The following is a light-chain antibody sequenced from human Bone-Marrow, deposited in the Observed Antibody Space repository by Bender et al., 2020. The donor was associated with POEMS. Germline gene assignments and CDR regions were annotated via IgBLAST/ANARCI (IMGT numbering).Light chain of an antibody. CDR3: LEWDASNVV. Sequence: SYELTQPPSVSVSPGQTASITCSGDNLGNKYVSWCQQKPGQPPVLVIYEDNKRPAGIPGRFSGSISGNTGTLTIAGAQGMDEADCYCLEWDASNVVFGGGTKLAVL. CDR1: NLGNKY. V-gene: IGLV3-1*01. CDR2: EDN. J-gene: IGLJ3*02.